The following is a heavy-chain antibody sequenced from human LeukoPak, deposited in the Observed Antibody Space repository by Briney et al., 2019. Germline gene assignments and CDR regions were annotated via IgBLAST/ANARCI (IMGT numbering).Heavy chain of an antibody. J-gene: IGHJ4*02. CDR2: LSYDGSNK. Sequence: PGGSLRLSCAASGFTFSSYAMHWVRQAPGKGLEWVTVLSYDGSNKYYADSVKGRFTISRDNSKNTLYLQMNSLRPEDTAVYYCARDPVVFRSFDYWGQGTLVTVSS. CDR3: ARDPVVFRSFDY. CDR1: GFTFSSYA. D-gene: IGHD4-23*01. V-gene: IGHV3-30-3*01.